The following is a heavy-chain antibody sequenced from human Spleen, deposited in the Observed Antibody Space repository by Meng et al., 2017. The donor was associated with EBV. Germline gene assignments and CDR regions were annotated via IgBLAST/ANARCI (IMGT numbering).Heavy chain of an antibody. J-gene: IGHJ4*02. Sequence: VPLVQSGAEVKNPVASTKVSFNASGYTCTNVAITGFRRGSGRGLAWMGWVNTNNGNPTYAQCFTGRFAFSLDTSVRTAYLQISNLTAEDTAVYYCARDSTENLDYWGQGILVTVSS. V-gene: IGHV7-4-1*02. CDR1: GYTCTNVA. CDR2: VNTNNGNP. CDR3: ARDSTENLDY. D-gene: IGHD4-17*01.